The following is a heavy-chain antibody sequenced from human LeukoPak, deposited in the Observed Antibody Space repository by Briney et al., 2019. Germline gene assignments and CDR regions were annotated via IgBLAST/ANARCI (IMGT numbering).Heavy chain of an antibody. CDR3: ARGSYDFLSGGSFDP. V-gene: IGHV4-59*01. J-gene: IGHJ5*02. CDR1: GGSISSYY. D-gene: IGHD3-3*01. Sequence: SETLSLTCTVSGGSISSYYWSWIRQPPGKGLEWIGYIYYSGSTNYNPSLKSRVTISVDTSKNQFSLKLSSVTAADTAVYYCARGSYDFLSGGSFDPWGQGTLVTVSS. CDR2: IYYSGST.